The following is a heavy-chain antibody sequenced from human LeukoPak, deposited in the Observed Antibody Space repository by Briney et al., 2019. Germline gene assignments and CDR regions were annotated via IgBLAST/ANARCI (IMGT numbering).Heavy chain of an antibody. Sequence: GGSLRLSCAASGFTFSSYGMHWVRQAPGKGLEWVAVISYDGSNKYYADSVKGRFTISRDNSKNTVYLQMNSLRAEDTAVYYCARGYCSGRSCYMWYSDYWGQGTLVTVSS. J-gene: IGHJ4*02. CDR2: ISYDGSNK. D-gene: IGHD2-15*01. CDR1: GFTFSSYG. CDR3: ARGYCSGRSCYMWYSDY. V-gene: IGHV3-30*03.